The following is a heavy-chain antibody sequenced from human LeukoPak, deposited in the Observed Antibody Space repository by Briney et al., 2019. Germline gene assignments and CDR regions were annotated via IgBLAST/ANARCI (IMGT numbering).Heavy chain of an antibody. CDR1: GYTFTSYD. Sequence: ASVKVSCKASGYTFTSYDINWVRQATGQGLEWMGWMNPNSGNTGYAQKFQGRVTMTRNTSISTAYMELSSLRSEDTAVYYCAKDPPVRTMVRPLDVWGQGTTVTVSS. J-gene: IGHJ6*02. CDR3: AKDPPVRTMVRPLDV. CDR2: MNPNSGNT. D-gene: IGHD3-10*01. V-gene: IGHV1-8*01.